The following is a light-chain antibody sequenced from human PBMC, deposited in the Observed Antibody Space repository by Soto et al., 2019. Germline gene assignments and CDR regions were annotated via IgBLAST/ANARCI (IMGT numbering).Light chain of an antibody. V-gene: IGKV3-20*01. CDR3: QQYAKYQHT. Sequence: DIVLTQSPATLSLSPGDRATLSCRASQSVRSDYFAWYQQKPGQAPRVIIFGVSTRATAIPDRFTGSGSGTDFTLTISRLEPEDFALYYCQQYAKYQHTFGGGNKVDI. CDR1: QSVRSDY. J-gene: IGKJ4*01. CDR2: GVS.